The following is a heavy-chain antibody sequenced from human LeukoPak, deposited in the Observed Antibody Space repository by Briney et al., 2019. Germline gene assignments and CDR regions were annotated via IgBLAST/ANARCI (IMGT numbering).Heavy chain of an antibody. V-gene: IGHV4-59*08. J-gene: IGHJ4*02. CDR2: IYYSGST. D-gene: IGHD1-26*01. CDR3: ARLHAGRYFDY. CDR1: GGSISCYY. Sequence: SETLSLTCTVSGGSISCYYWSWIRQPPGKGLEWIGYIYYSGSTNYNPSLESRVTISVDTSKNQFSLKLSSVTAADTAVYYCARLHAGRYFDYWGQGTLVTVSS.